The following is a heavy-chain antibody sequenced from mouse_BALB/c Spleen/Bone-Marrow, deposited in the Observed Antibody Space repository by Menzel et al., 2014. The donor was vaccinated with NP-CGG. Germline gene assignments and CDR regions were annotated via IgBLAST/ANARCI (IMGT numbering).Heavy chain of an antibody. J-gene: IGHJ1*01. CDR1: GYAFSSSW. D-gene: IGHD2-4*01. Sequence: QVQLQQSGPELVKPGASVKISCKASGYAFSSSWMNWVKQRPGQGLEWIGRIYPGDGDTNYNGKFKGKATLTADKSSSTAYMQLSSLTSVDSAVYFCARGRDYDRYFDVWGAGTTVTVSS. CDR2: IYPGDGDT. CDR3: ARGRDYDRYFDV. V-gene: IGHV1-82*01.